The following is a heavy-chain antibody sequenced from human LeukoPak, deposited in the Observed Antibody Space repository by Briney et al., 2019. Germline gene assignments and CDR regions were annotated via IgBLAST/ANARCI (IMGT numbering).Heavy chain of an antibody. D-gene: IGHD3-22*01. CDR1: GFTFSSYG. V-gene: IGHV3-30*02. J-gene: IGHJ3*02. CDR3: ANLAGAPGTYYYDSSGYYRAFDI. Sequence: GGSLRLSCAASGFTFSSYGMHWVRQAPGKGLEWVAFIRYDGSNKYYADSVKGRFTISRDNSKNTLYLQMNSLRAEDTAVYYCANLAGAPGTYYYDSSGYYRAFDIWGQGTMVTVSS. CDR2: IRYDGSNK.